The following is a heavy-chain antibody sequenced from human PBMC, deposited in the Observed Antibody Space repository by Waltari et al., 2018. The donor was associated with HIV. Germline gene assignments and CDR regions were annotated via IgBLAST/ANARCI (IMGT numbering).Heavy chain of an antibody. CDR2: ISSSSSYK. CDR3: ARVATMIVVVTNPYYFDY. Sequence: EVQLVESGGGLVKPGGSLRLACAASGFTLSSSRMKGGRQAPGKGLEWVSFISSSSSYKYYADSVKGRFTISRDNAKNSLYLQMNSLRAEDTAVYYCARVATMIVVVTNPYYFDYWGQGTLVTVSS. D-gene: IGHD3-22*01. CDR1: GFTLSSSR. J-gene: IGHJ4*02. V-gene: IGHV3-21*01.